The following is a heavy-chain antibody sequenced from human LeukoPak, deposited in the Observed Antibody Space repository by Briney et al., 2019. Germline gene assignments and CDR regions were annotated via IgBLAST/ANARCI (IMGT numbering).Heavy chain of an antibody. CDR3: AQGAIAVAGYHAFDI. J-gene: IGHJ3*02. CDR2: IIPIFGTA. CDR1: GGTFSSYA. D-gene: IGHD6-19*01. Sequence: SVKVSCKAAGGTFSSYAISWVRQAPGQGLEWMGRIIPIFGTANYAQKFQGRVTITTDESTSTAYMELSSLRSEDTAVYYCAQGAIAVAGYHAFDIWGQGTMVTVSS. V-gene: IGHV1-69*05.